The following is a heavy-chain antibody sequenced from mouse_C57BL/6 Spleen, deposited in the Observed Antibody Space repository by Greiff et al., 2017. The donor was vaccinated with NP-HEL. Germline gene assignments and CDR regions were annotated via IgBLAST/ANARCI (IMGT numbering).Heavy chain of an antibody. CDR3: ARSRGYYYGSWYFDV. CDR1: GYTFTSYW. V-gene: IGHV1-72*01. CDR2: IDPNSGGT. Sequence: QVQLKQSGAELVKPGASVKLSCKASGYTFTSYWMHWVKQRPGRGLEWIGRIDPNSGGTKYNEKFTCKATLTVDKTSSTAYMQLSSMTSEDSAVYYCARSRGYYYGSWYFDVWGTGTTVTVSS. D-gene: IGHD1-1*01. J-gene: IGHJ1*03.